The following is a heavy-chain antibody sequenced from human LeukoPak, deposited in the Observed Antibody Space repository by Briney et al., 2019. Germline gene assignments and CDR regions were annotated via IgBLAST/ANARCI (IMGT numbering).Heavy chain of an antibody. CDR2: ISYDGSNK. D-gene: IGHD1-26*01. V-gene: IGHV3-30*04. CDR1: GFTFGDYA. Sequence: GGSLRLSCTASGFTFGDYAMSWVRQAPGKGLEWVAVISYDGSNKNYADSVKGRFTISRDKSKNTLYLQMNSLRAEDTSVYYCARSPGILGANYFDYWGQGTLVTVSS. CDR3: ARSPGILGANYFDY. J-gene: IGHJ4*02.